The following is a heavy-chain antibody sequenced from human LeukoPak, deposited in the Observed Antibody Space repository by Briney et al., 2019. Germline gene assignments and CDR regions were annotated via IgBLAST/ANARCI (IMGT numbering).Heavy chain of an antibody. J-gene: IGHJ4*02. CDR1: GFTFSSYS. Sequence: GGSLRLSCAASGFTFSSYSMNWVRQAPGKGLEWVSVIYTGGNTYYADSVKGRFTISRDDSKNTVYLQMNSLRADDTAVYYCATERGMVLYEHWGQGTLVTVSS. CDR2: IYTGGNT. V-gene: IGHV3-66*01. D-gene: IGHD2-8*01. CDR3: ATERGMVLYEH.